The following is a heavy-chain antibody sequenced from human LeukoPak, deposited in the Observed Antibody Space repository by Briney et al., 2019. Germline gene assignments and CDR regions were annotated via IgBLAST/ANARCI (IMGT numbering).Heavy chain of an antibody. Sequence: GGSLRLSCAASGFTFSSYGMHWVRQAPGKGLEWVAFIRYDGSNKYYADSVKGRFTISRDNSKNTLYLQMNSLRAEDTAMYYCAKDVIKYSSGWYGGYDWFDPWGQGTLVTVSS. D-gene: IGHD6-19*01. CDR2: IRYDGSNK. J-gene: IGHJ5*02. V-gene: IGHV3-30*02. CDR3: AKDVIKYSSGWYGGYDWFDP. CDR1: GFTFSSYG.